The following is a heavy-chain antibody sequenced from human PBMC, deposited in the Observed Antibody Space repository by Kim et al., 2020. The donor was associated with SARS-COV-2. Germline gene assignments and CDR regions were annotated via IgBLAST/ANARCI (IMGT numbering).Heavy chain of an antibody. J-gene: IGHJ4*02. CDR3: ARETGYSSGWYFGD. D-gene: IGHD6-19*01. V-gene: IGHV3-48*02. Sequence: ADSVKGRFTISRDNAKNSLYLQMNSLRDEDTAVYYCARETGYSSGWYFGDWGQGTLVTVSS.